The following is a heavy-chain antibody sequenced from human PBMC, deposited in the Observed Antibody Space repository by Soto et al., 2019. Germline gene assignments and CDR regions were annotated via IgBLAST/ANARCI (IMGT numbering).Heavy chain of an antibody. CDR2: INAGNGNT. CDR1: GYTFTSYA. CDR3: ARAARPGVAVAGWYDAFDI. J-gene: IGHJ3*02. Sequence: QVQLVQSGAEVKKPGASVKVSCKASGYTFTSYAMHWVRQAPGQRLEWMGWINAGNGNTKYSQKFQGRVTITRDTSASTAYMELSSLRSEDTAVYYCARAARPGVAVAGWYDAFDIWGQGTMVTVSS. V-gene: IGHV1-3*01. D-gene: IGHD6-19*01.